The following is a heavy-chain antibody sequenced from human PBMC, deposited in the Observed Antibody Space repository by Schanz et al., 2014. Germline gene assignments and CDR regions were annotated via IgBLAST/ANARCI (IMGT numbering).Heavy chain of an antibody. CDR1: GYTFTSYY. D-gene: IGHD3-9*01. J-gene: IGHJ6*02. Sequence: QVQLVQSGAEVKKPGASVKVSCEASGYTFTSYYIHWFRQAPGQGLEWMGKINPSGGSTSYAQKFQGRVTMTADKSTSTVYMEVSGLRSEDTAVYYCAKVDRTRYYAMDVWGQGTTVTVSS. V-gene: IGHV1-46*01. CDR3: AKVDRTRYYAMDV. CDR2: INPSGGST.